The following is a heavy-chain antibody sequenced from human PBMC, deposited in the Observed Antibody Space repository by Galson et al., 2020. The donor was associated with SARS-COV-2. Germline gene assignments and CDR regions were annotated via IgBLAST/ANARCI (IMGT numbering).Heavy chain of an antibody. Sequence: SQTLSLTCAVYGGSFSGYSWTWIRQAPGKGLEWIGEINSGGDTNYSPSLSSRVTLSVDTSRNQFSLKLTSVTAADTALYFCARGRRGVVPSPGLGLGPFYSYYYMVVWGKGATVTVSS. J-gene: IGHJ6*03. D-gene: IGHD3-10*01. CDR3: ARGRRGVVPSPGLGLGPFYSYYYMVV. V-gene: IGHV4-34*01. CDR1: GGSFSGYS. CDR2: INSGGDT.